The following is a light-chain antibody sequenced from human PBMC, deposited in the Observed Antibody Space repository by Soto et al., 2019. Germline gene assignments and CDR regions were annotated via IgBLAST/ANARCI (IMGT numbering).Light chain of an antibody. Sequence: DLQMAQSPSSLSASVGDRVTITCRASRGIYTHLAWYQQKPGNAPKLLIYGASTLQSGVPSRFSASGSGTDFFLTISGLQSEDVGTYFCQTYDKAPWTFGPGTRV. V-gene: IGKV1-27*01. CDR2: GAS. CDR1: RGIYTH. CDR3: QTYDKAPWT. J-gene: IGKJ1*01.